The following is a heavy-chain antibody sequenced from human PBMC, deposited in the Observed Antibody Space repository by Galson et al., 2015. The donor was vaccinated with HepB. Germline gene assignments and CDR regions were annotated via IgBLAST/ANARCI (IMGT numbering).Heavy chain of an antibody. CDR1: GFTFSDYY. CDR2: ISSTSSTI. CDR3: ARDDYSVGMDV. D-gene: IGHD2-21*01. J-gene: IGHJ6*02. V-gene: IGHV3-11*04. Sequence: SLRLSCAASGFTFSDYYMSWIRQAPGKGLEWVSYISSTSSTIYYADSVKGRFTISRDNAKNSLFLQMNSLRAEDTAVYYCARDDYSVGMDVWGQGTTVTVSS.